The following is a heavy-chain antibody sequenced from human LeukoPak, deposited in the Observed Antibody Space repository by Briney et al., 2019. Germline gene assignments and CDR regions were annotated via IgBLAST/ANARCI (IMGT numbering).Heavy chain of an antibody. J-gene: IGHJ4*02. CDR2: IYYTGST. D-gene: IGHD6-19*01. CDR3: ARGRLFFSGWQKYFDY. CDR1: GGSISSSNYY. Sequence: PSETLSLTCTVSGGSISSSNYYWGWIRQPPGKGLVWIGSIYYTGSTYYNPSLKSRVTISEDTSKNQLSLKVSSVTAADTAVYYCARGRLFFSGWQKYFDYWGQGTLVTVSS. V-gene: IGHV4-39*01.